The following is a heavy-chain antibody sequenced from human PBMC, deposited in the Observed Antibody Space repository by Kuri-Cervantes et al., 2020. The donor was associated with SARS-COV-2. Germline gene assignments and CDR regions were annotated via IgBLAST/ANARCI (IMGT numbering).Heavy chain of an antibody. Sequence: SETLSLTCAVYGGSLNNFYWSWIRQSPGKGPEWIGELDHSGKANYNPSLKSRVTISVDTSKNQFSLKLSSVTAADTAVYYCARDPSRGVRWSGYPNYFDYWGQGTLVTVSS. CDR3: ARDPSRGVRWSGYPNYFDY. V-gene: IGHV4-34*01. J-gene: IGHJ4*02. D-gene: IGHD3-3*01. CDR1: GGSLNNFY. CDR2: LDHSGKA.